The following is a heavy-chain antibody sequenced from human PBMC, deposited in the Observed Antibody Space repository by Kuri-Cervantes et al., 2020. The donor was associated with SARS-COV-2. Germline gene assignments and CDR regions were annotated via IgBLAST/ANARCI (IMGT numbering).Heavy chain of an antibody. J-gene: IGHJ6*02. CDR3: ARDPGFSSTSHYYYYYGMDV. CDR2: TYYRSDWHS. D-gene: IGHD2-2*01. V-gene: IGHV6-1*01. Sequence: SQTLSLTCAISGDSVSSNTAAWHWIRQSPSRGLEWLGRTYYRSDWHSDYAVFVKSRITINPDTSKNQFSLQLKSVTPEDTAVYYCARDPGFSSTSHYYYYYGMDVWGQGTTVTVSS. CDR1: GDSVSSNTAA.